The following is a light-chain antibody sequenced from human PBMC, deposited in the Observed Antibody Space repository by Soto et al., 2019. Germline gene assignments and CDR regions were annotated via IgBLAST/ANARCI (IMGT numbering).Light chain of an antibody. CDR1: QSVSSSH. CDR2: GAS. V-gene: IGKV3-20*01. Sequence: ENALTQSPGTMPLSPRLTATLSCRASQSVSSSHLAWYQQKPGQAPRLLIYGASSRATGIPDKFSGSGSGTDFTLSISRLEPEDFAMYYCHHYGSSPPVTFGQGTRLEIK. J-gene: IGKJ5*01. CDR3: HHYGSSPPVT.